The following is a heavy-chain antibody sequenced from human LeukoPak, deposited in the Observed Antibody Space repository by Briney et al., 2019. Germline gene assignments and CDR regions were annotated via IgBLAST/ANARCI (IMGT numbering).Heavy chain of an antibody. CDR3: ARASDRVYDEFWEGYFSSFDF. Sequence: GRSLRLSCAASGFTFSSYAMHWVRQGPGKGLEWVAVMAHDGSNIYYAGSVLGRFTISRDNSKDTLHLQMNSLRLEDTAVYYCARASDRVYDEFWEGYFSSFDFWGQGTLVTVSS. CDR1: GFTFSSYA. CDR2: MAHDGSNI. V-gene: IGHV3-30-3*01. D-gene: IGHD3-3*01. J-gene: IGHJ4*02.